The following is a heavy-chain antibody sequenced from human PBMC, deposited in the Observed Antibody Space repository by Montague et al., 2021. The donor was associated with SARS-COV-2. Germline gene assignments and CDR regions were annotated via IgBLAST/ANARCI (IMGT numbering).Heavy chain of an antibody. V-gene: IGHV4-34*01. Sequence: SETLSLTCAVYGGSFSGYYWSWFRQPPGKGLEGIGEINHSGSTNYNPSLKSRVTILLDTSKNQFSPRLGSFTAADTAVYYCARGSGCSGGSGYSEWDPYYYDGMDVGGQGTTVTVSS. D-gene: IGHD2-15*01. CDR2: INHSGST. J-gene: IGHJ6*02. CDR3: ARGSGCSGGSGYSEWDPYYYDGMDV. CDR1: GGSFSGYY.